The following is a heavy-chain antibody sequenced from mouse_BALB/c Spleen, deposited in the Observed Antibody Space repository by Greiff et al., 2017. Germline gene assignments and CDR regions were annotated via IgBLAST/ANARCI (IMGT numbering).Heavy chain of an antibody. CDR1: GYTFSSYW. CDR2: ILPGSGST. V-gene: IGHV1-9*01. CDR3: ASVRRNWYFDV. J-gene: IGHJ1*01. Sequence: QVQLQQSGAELMKPGASVKISCKATGYTFSSYWIAWVKQRPGHGLEWIGEILPGSGSTNYNEKLKGKATFTADTSSNTAYMQLSSLTSEDSAVYCCASVRRNWYFDVWGAGTTVTVSS. D-gene: IGHD2-14*01.